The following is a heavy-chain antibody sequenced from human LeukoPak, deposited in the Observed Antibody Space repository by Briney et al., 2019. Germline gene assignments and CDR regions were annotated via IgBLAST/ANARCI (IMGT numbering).Heavy chain of an antibody. CDR1: GFTFSNNY. Sequence: GGSLRLSCAASGFTFSNNYMNWVRQAPGKGLEWVSIIYSGGRTHYADSVRGRFNISRDKSKNTLYLQMNSLRAEDTAVYFCARGNTAMSNWGQGTLVTVSS. CDR3: ARGNTAMSN. V-gene: IGHV3-66*01. J-gene: IGHJ4*02. CDR2: IYSGGRT. D-gene: IGHD5-18*01.